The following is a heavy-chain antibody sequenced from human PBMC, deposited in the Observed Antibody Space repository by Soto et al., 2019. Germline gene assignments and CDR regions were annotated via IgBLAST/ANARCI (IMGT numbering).Heavy chain of an antibody. Sequence: QVQLQQSGPGLLKPSETLSLTCSVSGGSITDNYWTWIRQSPGKGLEWVGYIYYTGITNYNPSLKRRFSISLDRSQNQSSLKLDSVTAADTAVYYCARALDYDFWGGRNWFDPWGQGTLVTVSS. J-gene: IGHJ5*02. V-gene: IGHV4-59*01. CDR3: ARALDYDFWGGRNWFDP. CDR1: GGSITDNY. CDR2: IYYTGIT. D-gene: IGHD3-3*01.